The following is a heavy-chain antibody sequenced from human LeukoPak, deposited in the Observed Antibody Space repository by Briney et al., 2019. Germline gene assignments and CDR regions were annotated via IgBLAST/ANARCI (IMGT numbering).Heavy chain of an antibody. CDR2: IDTDGSST. CDR3: ARAPNDYWSGYSASFDY. J-gene: IGHJ4*02. CDR1: GFSFSSYL. Sequence: GGSLRLSCAASGFSFSSYLMHWVRQAPGKGLVWVSRIDTDGSSTRYADSVKGRFTISRDNAKNTLYLQMNSLRAEDTAVYYCARAPNDYWSGYSASFDYWGQGTLVTVSS. D-gene: IGHD3-3*01. V-gene: IGHV3-74*01.